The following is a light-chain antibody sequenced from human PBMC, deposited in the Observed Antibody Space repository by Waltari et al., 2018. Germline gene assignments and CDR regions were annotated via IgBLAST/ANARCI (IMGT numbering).Light chain of an antibody. Sequence: DIVMTQSPDSLAVSLGERATINCKSSQSVLYTSNNKNNLSWFQQKPGQPPKLLIYCASTRESGVRDRFSGSGSGTDFSLTISSLQAEDVAVYFCQQFHSTPITFGQGTRLEI. CDR1: QSVLYTSNNKNN. CDR3: QQFHSTPIT. CDR2: CAS. V-gene: IGKV4-1*01. J-gene: IGKJ5*01.